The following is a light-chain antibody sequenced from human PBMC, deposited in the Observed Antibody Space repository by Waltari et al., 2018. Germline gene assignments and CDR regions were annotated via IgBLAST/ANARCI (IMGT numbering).Light chain of an antibody. CDR3: QSYDSSLRCWV. J-gene: IGLJ3*02. Sequence: QSVLTQPPSVSGAPGQRVPISCPWSSSNFGAGHDVHWYRQLPGPAPKLLIYANINRPSGVPGRFAGSKSGTSASLAITGLQAEGEADYYCQSYDSSLRCWVFGGGTKLTVL. CDR2: ANI. CDR1: SSNFGAGHD. V-gene: IGLV1-40*01.